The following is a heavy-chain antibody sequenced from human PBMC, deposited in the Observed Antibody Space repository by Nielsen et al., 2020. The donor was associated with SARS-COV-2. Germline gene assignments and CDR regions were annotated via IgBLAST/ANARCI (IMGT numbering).Heavy chain of an antibody. CDR2: ISGSGGST. Sequence: GESLKISCAASEFTFSSYAMSWVRQAPGKGLEWVSAISGSGGSTYYADSVKGRFTISRDNAKNSLYLQMNSLRAEDTAVYYCARAKTTRVTIFGVVTPGAFDIWGQGTMVTVSS. V-gene: IGHV3-23*01. CDR3: ARAKTTRVTIFGVVTPGAFDI. D-gene: IGHD3-3*01. CDR1: EFTFSSYA. J-gene: IGHJ3*02.